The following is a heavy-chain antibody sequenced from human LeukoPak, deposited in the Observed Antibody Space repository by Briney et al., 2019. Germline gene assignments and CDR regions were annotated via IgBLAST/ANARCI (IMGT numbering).Heavy chain of an antibody. D-gene: IGHD3-22*01. CDR2: ISAYTGKT. J-gene: IGHJ4*02. CDR3: ARDPYYDSRGYSYSHFDY. CDR1: GYTFTSYG. V-gene: IGHV1-18*01. Sequence: ASVKVSCKASGYTFTSYGISWVRQAPGQGLEWMGLISAYTGKTNYAQNRQGRVTMTTDTSASTAYMELRSLRSDDTAVYYCARDPYYDSRGYSYSHFDYWGQGTLVTVSS.